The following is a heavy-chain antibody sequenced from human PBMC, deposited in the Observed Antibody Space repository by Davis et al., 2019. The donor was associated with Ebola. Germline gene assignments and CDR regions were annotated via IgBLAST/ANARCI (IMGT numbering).Heavy chain of an antibody. CDR3: ARVVGYSSGWSDY. Sequence: PSETLSLTCAVYGGSFSGYYWSWIRQPPGKGLEWIGEINHSGSTNYNPSLKSRVTISVDTSKNQFSLKLSSVTAADTAVYYCARVVGYSSGWSDYWDQGTLVTVSS. CDR1: GGSFSGYY. V-gene: IGHV4-34*01. D-gene: IGHD6-19*01. CDR2: INHSGST. J-gene: IGHJ4*02.